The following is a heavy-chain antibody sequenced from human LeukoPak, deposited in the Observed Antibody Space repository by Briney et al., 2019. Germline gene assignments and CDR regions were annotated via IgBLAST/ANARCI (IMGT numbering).Heavy chain of an antibody. D-gene: IGHD6-19*01. Sequence: SETLSLTCTVSGGSISSSSYYWGWIRQPPGKGLEWIGSIYYSGSTYYNPSLKSRVTISVDTSKNQFSLRLNSVTAADTSIYYCARIPTNAVPSAHNGFDIWGQGTMLTVSS. CDR2: IYYSGST. J-gene: IGHJ3*02. V-gene: IGHV4-39*01. CDR3: ARIPTNAVPSAHNGFDI. CDR1: GGSISSSSYY.